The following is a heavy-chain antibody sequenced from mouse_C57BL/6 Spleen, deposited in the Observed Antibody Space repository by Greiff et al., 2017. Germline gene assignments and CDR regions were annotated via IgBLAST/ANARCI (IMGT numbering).Heavy chain of an antibody. V-gene: IGHV1-80*01. Sequence: VQLQQSGAELVKPGASVKISCKASGYAFSSYWMNWVKQRPGKGLEWIGQIYPGDGDTNYNGKFKGKATLTADKSSSTAYMQLSSLTSEDSAVYFCARWAYYSNYYYFDYWGQGTTLTVSS. CDR3: ARWAYYSNYYYFDY. D-gene: IGHD2-5*01. J-gene: IGHJ2*01. CDR2: IYPGDGDT. CDR1: GYAFSSYW.